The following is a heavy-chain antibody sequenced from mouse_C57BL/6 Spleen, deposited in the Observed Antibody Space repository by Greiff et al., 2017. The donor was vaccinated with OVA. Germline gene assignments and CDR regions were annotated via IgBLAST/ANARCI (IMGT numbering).Heavy chain of an antibody. V-gene: IGHV5-6*01. CDR3: ARHRYYYGSSYGAMDY. D-gene: IGHD1-1*01. Sequence: EVQVVESGGDLVKPGGSLKLSCAASGFTFSSYGMSWVRQTPDKRLEWVATISSGGSYTYYPDSVKGRFTISRDNAKNTLYLQMSSLKSEDTAMYYCARHRYYYGSSYGAMDYWGQGTSVTVSS. CDR2: ISSGGSYT. CDR1: GFTFSSYG. J-gene: IGHJ4*01.